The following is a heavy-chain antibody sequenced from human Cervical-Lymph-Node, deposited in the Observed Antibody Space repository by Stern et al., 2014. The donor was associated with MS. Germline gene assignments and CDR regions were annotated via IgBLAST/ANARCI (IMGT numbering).Heavy chain of an antibody. CDR3: ARDVGYRWYGLPHYYFGLEV. CDR2: ASPNTGGP. J-gene: IGHJ6*02. Sequence: QVQLVQSGAEVTKPGASVKVSCKASGYTFIAYYLHWARQAPGPGLAWMGRASPNTGGPKYEKEFEGKVSMHGNKYNRTAYMGLSGLTSVDTSVYYCARDVGYRWYGLPHYYFGLEVWGQGTTVIVSS. CDR1: GYTFIAYY. V-gene: IGHV1-2*06. D-gene: IGHD5-24*01.